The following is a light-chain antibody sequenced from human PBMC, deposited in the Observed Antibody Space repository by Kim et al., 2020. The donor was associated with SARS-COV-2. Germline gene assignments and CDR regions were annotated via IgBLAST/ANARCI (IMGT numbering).Light chain of an antibody. J-gene: IGKJ5*01. CDR3: QQTYSTPPT. V-gene: IGKV1-39*01. Sequence: DIQMTQSPSSLSASVGDRVTITSRASQSISSYLNWYQQKPGKAPKLLIYAASSLQSGVPSRFSGSGSGTDFTLTISSLQPEDFATYYCQQTYSTPPTLGQGTRLEIK. CDR2: AAS. CDR1: QSISSY.